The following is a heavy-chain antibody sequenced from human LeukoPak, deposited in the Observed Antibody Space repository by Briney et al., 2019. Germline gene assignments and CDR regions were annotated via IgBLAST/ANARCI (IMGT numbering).Heavy chain of an antibody. J-gene: IGHJ3*02. CDR1: SGSISSYY. D-gene: IGHD6-19*01. Sequence: SETLSLTCSVSSGSISSYYWSWIRQPPGKGLEWIGYIYYSGRTSYNPSLKSRVTISVDTSKNHFSLTLSSVTAADTAVYYCARGGSSGWDHHGAFDIWGQGTMVTVSS. V-gene: IGHV4-59*12. CDR2: IYYSGRT. CDR3: ARGGSSGWDHHGAFDI.